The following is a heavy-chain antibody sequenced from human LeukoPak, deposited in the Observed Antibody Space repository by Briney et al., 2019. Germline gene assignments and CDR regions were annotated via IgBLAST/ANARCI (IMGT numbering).Heavy chain of an antibody. CDR2: INPNSGGT. Sequence: ASVKVSCKASGYTFTGYYMHWVRQAPGQGLEWMGWINPNSGGTNYAQKFQGRVTMTRDTSISTAYMEPSRLRSDDTAVYYCARGGVLGEQWLSSIATPRYYFDYWGQGTLVTVSS. J-gene: IGHJ4*02. V-gene: IGHV1-2*02. D-gene: IGHD6-19*01. CDR1: GYTFTGYY. CDR3: ARGGVLGEQWLSSIATPRYYFDY.